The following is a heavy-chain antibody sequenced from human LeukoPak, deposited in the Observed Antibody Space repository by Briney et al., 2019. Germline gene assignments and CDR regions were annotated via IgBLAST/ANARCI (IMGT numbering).Heavy chain of an antibody. CDR3: AKDHLWPGIYWYFDL. J-gene: IGHJ2*01. D-gene: IGHD3-3*02. CDR2: ISGSGGST. Sequence: PGGSLRLSCAASGFTFSSYAMSWVRQAPGKGLEWVSAISGSGGSTYYADSVKGRFTISRDNSKNTLYLQMNSLRAEDTAVYYCAKDHLWPGIYWYFDLWGRGTLVTVSS. V-gene: IGHV3-23*01. CDR1: GFTFSSYA.